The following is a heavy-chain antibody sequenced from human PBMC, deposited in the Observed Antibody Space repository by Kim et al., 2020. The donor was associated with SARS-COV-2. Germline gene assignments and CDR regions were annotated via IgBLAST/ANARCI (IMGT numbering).Heavy chain of an antibody. J-gene: IGHJ4*02. V-gene: IGHV4-39*01. CDR1: GDSVRSSYYF. CDR2: VYYSGTI. CDR3: ASGPEQVVPRYVY. Sequence: SETLSLTCSVSGDSVRSSYYFWGWIRQPPGKGLEYIGNVYYSGTISYNSSLKSRATILVDASANKLSLKLTSVTAADTALYFCASGPEQVVPRYVYWGQGVLVTVSS. D-gene: IGHD2-21*01.